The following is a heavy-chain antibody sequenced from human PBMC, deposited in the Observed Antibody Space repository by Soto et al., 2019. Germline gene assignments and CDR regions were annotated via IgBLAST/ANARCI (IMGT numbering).Heavy chain of an antibody. CDR2: ISYDGSNK. V-gene: IGHV3-30*18. CDR3: AKGDPSDY. Sequence: QVQLVESGGGVVQPGRSLRLSCAASGFTFSSYGMHWVRQAPGKGLEWVAVISYDGSNKYYADSVKGRFTISRDNSKNTLYLQMNSLRAEDKAVYYCAKGDPSDYWGQGTLVTVSS. CDR1: GFTFSSYG. J-gene: IGHJ4*02.